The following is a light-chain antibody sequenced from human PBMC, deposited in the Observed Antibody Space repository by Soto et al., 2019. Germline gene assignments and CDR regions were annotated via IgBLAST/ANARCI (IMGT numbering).Light chain of an antibody. Sequence: EIVLTQSPGTLSLSPGERATLSCRASQSVSSNYLAWYQQKPGQAPRPLIYGASSRATGIPDRFSGSGVGTDVALTISRLESEDFAVYYCQQYGSSPWTFGQGTKVEIK. CDR1: QSVSSNY. V-gene: IGKV3-20*01. CDR3: QQYGSSPWT. J-gene: IGKJ1*01. CDR2: GAS.